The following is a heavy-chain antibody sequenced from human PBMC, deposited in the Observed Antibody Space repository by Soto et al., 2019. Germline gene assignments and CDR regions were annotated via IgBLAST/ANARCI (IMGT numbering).Heavy chain of an antibody. CDR3: ARLAGRYDFWSGYYLVGWFDP. CDR1: GGSISSSSYY. CDR2: IYYSGST. V-gene: IGHV4-39*01. J-gene: IGHJ5*02. Sequence: QLQLQESGPGLVKPSETLSLTCTVSGGSISSSSYYWGWIRQPPGKGLEWIGSIYYSGSTYYNPSLKSRVPISVDTSKNQFSLKLSSVTAADTAVYYCARLAGRYDFWSGYYLVGWFDPWGQGTLVTVSS. D-gene: IGHD3-3*01.